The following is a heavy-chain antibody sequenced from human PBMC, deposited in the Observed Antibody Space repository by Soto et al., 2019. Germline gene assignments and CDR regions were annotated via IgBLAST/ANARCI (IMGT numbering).Heavy chain of an antibody. CDR1: GYTFTDYY. Sequence: ASVKVSCKASGYTFTDYYMHWVRQAPGEGLEGMGWINPNSGGTNSAQKFQGRVTMTRDTSITTAYMELSRLRSDDTAFYYCARGYNSFTIYYFYGMDVWGQGTPVTVSS. CDR3: ARGYNSFTIYYFYGMDV. J-gene: IGHJ6*02. V-gene: IGHV1-2*02. D-gene: IGHD1-20*01. CDR2: INPNSGGT.